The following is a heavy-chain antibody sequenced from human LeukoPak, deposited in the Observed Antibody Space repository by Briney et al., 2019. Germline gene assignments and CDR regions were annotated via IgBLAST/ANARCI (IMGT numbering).Heavy chain of an antibody. J-gene: IGHJ4*02. CDR3: AVSGIVVVPAARGSVVPTGFDPRLDY. CDR1: GGTFSSCT. CDR2: IILILGIA. D-gene: IGHD2-2*01. V-gene: IGHV1-69*02. Sequence: SVKVSCKASGGTFSSCTISWVRQAPGQGLEWMGRIILILGIANYAQKFQGRVTITADKSTSTAYMELSSLRSEDTAVYYCAVSGIVVVPAARGSVVPTGFDPRLDYWGQGTLVTVSS.